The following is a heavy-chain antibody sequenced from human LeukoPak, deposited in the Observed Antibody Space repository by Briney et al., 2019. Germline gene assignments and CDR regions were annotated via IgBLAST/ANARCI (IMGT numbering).Heavy chain of an antibody. Sequence: SETLSLTCTVACASISSSYWSWIRQPPRKRLEWIGYIYHNGNTNSNPPLKNRVTISADTSKNKFSLRLSSVTAADSAVYYCVRGNYDNRGYSNAFDIWGQGAMVTVSS. D-gene: IGHD3-22*01. V-gene: IGHV4-59*01. J-gene: IGHJ3*02. CDR1: CASISSSY. CDR2: IYHNGNT. CDR3: VRGNYDNRGYSNAFDI.